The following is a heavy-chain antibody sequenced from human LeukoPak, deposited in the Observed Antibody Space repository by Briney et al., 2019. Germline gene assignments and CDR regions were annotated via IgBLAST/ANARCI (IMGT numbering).Heavy chain of an antibody. J-gene: IGHJ4*02. CDR3: ARVGVAYCGGDCYSYYFDY. CDR2: IYYSGST. Sequence: SETLSLTCTVSGGSISSYYWSWIRQPPGKGLEWIGYIYYSGSTNYNPSLKSRVTISVDTSKNQSSLKLSSVTAADTAVYYCARVGVAYCGGDCYSYYFDYWGQGTLVTVSS. D-gene: IGHD2-21*02. V-gene: IGHV4-59*01. CDR1: GGSISSYY.